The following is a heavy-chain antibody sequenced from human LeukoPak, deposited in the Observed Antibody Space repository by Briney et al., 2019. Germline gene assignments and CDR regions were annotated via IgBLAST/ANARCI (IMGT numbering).Heavy chain of an antibody. CDR1: GYTFTGYY. CDR3: ARGSGLSYYYYMDV. CDR2: INPNSGGT. J-gene: IGHJ6*03. Sequence: HGASVRVSCKASGYTFTGYYMHWVRQAPGQGLEWMGWINPNSGGTNYAQKFQGRVTMTRDMSTSTVYMELSSLRSEDTAVYYCARGSGLSYYYYMDVWGQGTLVTVSS. V-gene: IGHV1-2*02.